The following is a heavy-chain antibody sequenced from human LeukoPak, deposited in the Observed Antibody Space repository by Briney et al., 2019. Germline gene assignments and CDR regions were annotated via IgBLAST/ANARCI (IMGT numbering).Heavy chain of an antibody. CDR2: IHPNSGGT. V-gene: IGHV1-2*02. CDR1: GYTFTTYY. CDR3: ARTAYPTSSWFDP. D-gene: IGHD6-6*01. Sequence: GASVKVSCKASGYTFTTYYIHWVRRAPGQGLEWMGWIHPNSGGTKFAQSFQGRVTLTRDTSISTASMELSSLISNDTAVYFCARTAYPTSSWFDPWGQGTQVTVSS. J-gene: IGHJ5*02.